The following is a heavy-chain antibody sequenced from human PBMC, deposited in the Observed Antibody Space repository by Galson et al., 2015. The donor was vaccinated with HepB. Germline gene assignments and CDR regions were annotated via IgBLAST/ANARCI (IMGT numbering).Heavy chain of an antibody. CDR3: AKDGMGSGPYYFDY. D-gene: IGHD6-19*01. J-gene: IGHJ4*02. CDR2: ISYDGSNK. Sequence: SLRLSCAASGFTFSSYGMHWVRQAPGKGLEWVAVISYDGSNKYYADSVKGRFTISRDNSKNTLYLQMNSLRAEDTAVYYCAKDGMGSGPYYFDYWGQGTLVTVSS. V-gene: IGHV3-30*18. CDR1: GFTFSSYG.